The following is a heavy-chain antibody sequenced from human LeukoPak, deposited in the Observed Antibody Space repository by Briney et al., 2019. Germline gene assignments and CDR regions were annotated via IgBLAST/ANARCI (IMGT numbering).Heavy chain of an antibody. V-gene: IGHV3-7*01. CDR1: GFTFSSYA. J-gene: IGHJ4*02. Sequence: GGSLRLSCAASGFTFSSYAMSWVRQAPGKGLEWVANIKQDGSETFYVDSVKGRFTISRDNAKNSLYLQMNSLRADDTAVYYCASRIAAAGDFWGQGTLVTVSS. CDR3: ASRIAAAGDF. CDR2: IKQDGSET. D-gene: IGHD6-13*01.